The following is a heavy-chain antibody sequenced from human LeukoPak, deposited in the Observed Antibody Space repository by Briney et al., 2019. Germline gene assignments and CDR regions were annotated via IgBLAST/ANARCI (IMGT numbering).Heavy chain of an antibody. V-gene: IGHV3-9*01. J-gene: IGHJ4*02. CDR3: VKVTAAGFVDH. CDR1: GFTFDDYA. Sequence: GGSLRLSCAASGFTFDDYAMHWVRQAPGKGLEWVSGIGWNSGGIVYADSVKGRFTISRDNAKNSLYLQMNSLGAEDTALYYCVKVTAAGFVDHWGQGTLVTVS. D-gene: IGHD6-13*01. CDR2: IGWNSGGI.